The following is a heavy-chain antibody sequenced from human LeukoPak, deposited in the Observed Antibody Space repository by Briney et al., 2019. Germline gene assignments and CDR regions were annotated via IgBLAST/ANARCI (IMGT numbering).Heavy chain of an antibody. CDR1: GGTFSSYA. CDR3: ARDIVVGASGHNWFDP. D-gene: IGHD1-26*01. CDR2: IIPIFGTA. J-gene: IGHJ5*02. V-gene: IGHV1-69*05. Sequence: ASVTVSCKASGGTFSSYAISWVRQAPGQGLEWMGRIIPIFGTANYAQKFQGRVTITTDESTSTAYMELSSLRSEDTAVYYCARDIVVGASGHNWFDPWGQGTLVTVSS.